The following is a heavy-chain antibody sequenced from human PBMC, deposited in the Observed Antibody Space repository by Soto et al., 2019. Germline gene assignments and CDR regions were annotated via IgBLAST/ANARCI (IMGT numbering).Heavy chain of an antibody. CDR1: GGTFSSYA. D-gene: IGHD2-15*01. V-gene: IGHV1-69*13. CDR2: IIPIFGTA. J-gene: IGHJ5*02. Sequence: SVKVSCKASGGTFSSYAISWVRQAPGQGLEWMGGIIPIFGTANYAQKFQGRVTITADESTSTAYMELSSLRSEDTAVYYCARGGTSRYCSGGSCCSPGPNWFDPWGQGTLVTVSS. CDR3: ARGGTSRYCSGGSCCSPGPNWFDP.